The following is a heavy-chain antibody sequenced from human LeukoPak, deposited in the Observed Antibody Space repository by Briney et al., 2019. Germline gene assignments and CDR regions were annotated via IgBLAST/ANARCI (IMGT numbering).Heavy chain of an antibody. CDR2: ISAYNGNT. Sequence: ASVKVSCKASGYTFTSYGISWVRQAPGQGLEWMGWISAYNGNTNYAQKLQGRVTMTTDTSTSTAYMELRSLRSDDTAVYYCATTNCSSTSCYDLGWFDPWGQRTLVTVSS. D-gene: IGHD2-2*01. CDR1: GYTFTSYG. V-gene: IGHV1-18*01. CDR3: ATTNCSSTSCYDLGWFDP. J-gene: IGHJ5*02.